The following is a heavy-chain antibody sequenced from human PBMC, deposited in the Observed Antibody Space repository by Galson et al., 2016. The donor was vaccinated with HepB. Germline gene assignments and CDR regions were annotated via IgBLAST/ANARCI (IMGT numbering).Heavy chain of an antibody. D-gene: IGHD6-25*01. V-gene: IGHV3-7*01. CDR2: ANQEGSVK. Sequence: SLRLSCAASGFTFGNYWMSWVRQAPGEGLEWVASANQEGSVKSSVDSVKGRFTISRDNAKNSLFLQMNSLRVEDTAVYFCADPPSGYWGQGVLVAVSS. J-gene: IGHJ4*02. CDR1: GFTFGNYW. CDR3: ADPPSGY.